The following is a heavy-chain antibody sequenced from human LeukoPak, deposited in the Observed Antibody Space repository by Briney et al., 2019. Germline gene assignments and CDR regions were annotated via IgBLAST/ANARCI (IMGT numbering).Heavy chain of an antibody. J-gene: IGHJ6*03. V-gene: IGHV4-34*01. Sequence: SETLSLTCAVYGGSFSGYYRTWIRQPPGKGLEWIGEINHSGSTNYNPSLKNRVTISVDTSKNQFSLNLNSVTAADTAVYYCARGGDIVVISSRFYYMDVWGKGTTVTVSS. D-gene: IGHD2-2*01. CDR1: GGSFSGYY. CDR3: ARGGDIVVISSRFYYMDV. CDR2: INHSGST.